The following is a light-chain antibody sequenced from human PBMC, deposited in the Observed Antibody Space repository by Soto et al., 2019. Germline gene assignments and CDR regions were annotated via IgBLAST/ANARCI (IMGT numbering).Light chain of an antibody. J-gene: IGKJ1*01. CDR3: QQYNNRWT. CDR1: QSISVW. V-gene: IGKV1-5*03. CDR2: KAS. Sequence: DIQMTQSPSTLSASVGDRVTITCRASQSISVWLAWFQQKPGNAPKLLIYKASNLESGVPSRFSGGGSGKEFNLTISSLQPDDSETYYCQQYNNRWTFGQGTKVEI.